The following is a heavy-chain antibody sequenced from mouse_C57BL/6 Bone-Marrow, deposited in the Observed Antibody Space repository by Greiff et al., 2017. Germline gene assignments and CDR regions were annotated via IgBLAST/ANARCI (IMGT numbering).Heavy chain of an antibody. J-gene: IGHJ2*01. Sequence: EVQLQQSGAELVRPGASVKLSCTASGFNIKDDYMHWVKQRPEQGLEWIGGIDPENGDTEYASKFQGKATITADTSSNTAYLQLSSLTSDDTAVYYCTTTAHYFDYWGQGTTLTVSS. CDR1: GFNIKDDY. V-gene: IGHV14-4*01. CDR3: TTTAHYFDY. CDR2: IDPENGDT. D-gene: IGHD1-2*01.